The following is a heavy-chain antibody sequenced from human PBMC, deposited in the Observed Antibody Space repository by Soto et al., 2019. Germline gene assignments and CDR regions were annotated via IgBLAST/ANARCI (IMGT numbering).Heavy chain of an antibody. CDR2: IYYSGST. J-gene: IGHJ6*03. V-gene: IGHV4-59*01. CDR3: AGERPTKAYYYYMDV. Sequence: PSETLSLTCTVSGGSISSYYWSWIRQPPGKGLEWIGYIYYSGSTNYNPSLKSRVTISVDTSKNQFSLKLSSVTAADTAVYYCAGERPTKAYYYYMDVWGKGTTVTVSS. CDR1: GGSISSYY.